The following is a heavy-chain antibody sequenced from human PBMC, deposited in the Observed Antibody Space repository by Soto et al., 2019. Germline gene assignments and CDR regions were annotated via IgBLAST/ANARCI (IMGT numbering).Heavy chain of an antibody. D-gene: IGHD3-3*01. CDR1: VFTFSNGC. CDR3: TTWDDFWSGYHYYGMDV. CDR2: VKSQTDGGTT. Sequence: PGGSLRLSSAASVFTFSNGCMNWVRQAPGKGGEWVGRVKSQTDGGTTDYAAPVKGRFTISRDDSTNTLYLQMNSLKTQDNAVYYCTTWDDFWSGYHYYGMDVWGQGTTVTVSS. J-gene: IGHJ6*02. V-gene: IGHV3-15*07.